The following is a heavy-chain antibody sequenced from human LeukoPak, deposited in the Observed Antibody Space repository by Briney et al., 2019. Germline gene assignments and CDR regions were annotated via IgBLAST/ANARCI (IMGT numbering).Heavy chain of an antibody. Sequence: SVKVSCKASGGTFSSYTISWVRQAPGQGLEWMGRIIPILGIANYAQKFQGRVTITADKSTSTAYMELSSLRSENTAVYYCAGSTFGGVIVLIDYWGQGTLVTVSS. CDR3: AGSTFGGVIVLIDY. V-gene: IGHV1-69*02. CDR2: IIPILGIA. D-gene: IGHD3-16*02. CDR1: GGTFSSYT. J-gene: IGHJ4*02.